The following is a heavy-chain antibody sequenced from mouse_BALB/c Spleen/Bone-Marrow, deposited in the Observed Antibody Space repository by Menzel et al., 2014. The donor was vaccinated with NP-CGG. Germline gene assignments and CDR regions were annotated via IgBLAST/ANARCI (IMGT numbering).Heavy chain of an antibody. J-gene: IGHJ3*01. V-gene: IGHV5-17*02. CDR3: ARGEARATWFAY. CDR1: GFTFSSFG. Sequence: DVQLVESGGGLVQPGGSRKLSCAASGFTFSSFGMHWVRQAPEKGLEWVAYISSGSSTIYYADTVKGRFTISRDNPKNTLFLQMTRLRYEDTAMYYCARGEARATWFAYWGQGTLVTVSA. CDR2: ISSGSSTI. D-gene: IGHD3-1*01.